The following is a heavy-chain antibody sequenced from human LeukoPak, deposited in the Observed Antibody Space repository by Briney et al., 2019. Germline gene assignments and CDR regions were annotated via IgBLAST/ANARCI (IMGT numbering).Heavy chain of an antibody. CDR3: ARPLSLGYCSGGSCYGRGAWFDR. CDR2: IYHSGST. Sequence: PSETLSLTCAVSGGSISSSNWWSWVRQPPGKGLEWIGQIYHSGSTNYNPSLKSRVTISVDKSKNQFSLTLRSVTAADTAVYYCARPLSLGYCSGGSCYGRGAWFDRWGQGTLVTVSS. CDR1: GGSISSSNW. J-gene: IGHJ5*02. D-gene: IGHD2-15*01. V-gene: IGHV4-4*02.